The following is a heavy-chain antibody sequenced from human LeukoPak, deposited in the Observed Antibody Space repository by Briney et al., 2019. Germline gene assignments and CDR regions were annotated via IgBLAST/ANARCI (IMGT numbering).Heavy chain of an antibody. CDR1: GFTFSASW. J-gene: IGHJ4*02. D-gene: IGHD3-22*01. Sequence: GGSLRLSCAASGFTFSASWMNWVRQAPGKGLEWVSFISPSGDRTSNADSVEGRFTISRDNTRNTLYLQMNSLRDEDTGVYYCAIMHGYYDGSGFWVQWGQGTLVTVSS. CDR3: AIMHGYYDGSGFWVQ. CDR2: ISPSGDRT. V-gene: IGHV3-23*01.